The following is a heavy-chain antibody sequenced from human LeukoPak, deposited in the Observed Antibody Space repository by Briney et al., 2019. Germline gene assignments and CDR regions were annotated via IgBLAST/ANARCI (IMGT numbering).Heavy chain of an antibody. D-gene: IGHD3-3*01. J-gene: IGHJ6*02. V-gene: IGHV1-8*01. CDR3: ARGPPYDFWSGYFQYYYYYYGMDV. Sequence: KXXXKASGYTFTSYDINWVRQATGQGLEWMGWMNPNSGNTGYAQKFQDRVTMTRNTSISTAYMELSSLRSEDTAVYYCARGPPYDFWSGYFQYYYYYYGMDVWGQGTTVTVSS. CDR2: MNPNSGNT. CDR1: GYTFTSYD.